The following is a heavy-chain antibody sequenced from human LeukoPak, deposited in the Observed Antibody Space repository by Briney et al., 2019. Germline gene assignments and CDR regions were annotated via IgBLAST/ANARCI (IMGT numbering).Heavy chain of an antibody. CDR2: IYYSGST. J-gene: IGHJ3*02. D-gene: IGHD6-13*01. Sequence: PSETLSLTCTVSGGSISSSSYYWGWIRQPPGKGLEWIGSIYYSGSTYYNPSLKSRVTISVDTSKNQFSLKLSSVTAADTAVYYCARDPIIRQQPNDAFDIWGQGTMVTVSS. CDR1: GGSISSSSYY. V-gene: IGHV4-39*07. CDR3: ARDPIIRQQPNDAFDI.